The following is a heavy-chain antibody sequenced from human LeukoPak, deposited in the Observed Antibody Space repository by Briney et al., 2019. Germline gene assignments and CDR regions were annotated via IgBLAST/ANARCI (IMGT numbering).Heavy chain of an antibody. Sequence: KPSETLSLTCTVSGGSISSGGYYWSWIRQHPGKGLEWIGYIYYSGSTYYNPSLKSRVTISVDTSKNQFSLKLSSVTAADTAVYYCAREDCSGGSCYSDWGQGTLVTVSS. CDR3: AREDCSGGSCYSD. V-gene: IGHV4-31*03. CDR2: IYYSGST. J-gene: IGHJ4*02. CDR1: GGSISSGGYY. D-gene: IGHD2-15*01.